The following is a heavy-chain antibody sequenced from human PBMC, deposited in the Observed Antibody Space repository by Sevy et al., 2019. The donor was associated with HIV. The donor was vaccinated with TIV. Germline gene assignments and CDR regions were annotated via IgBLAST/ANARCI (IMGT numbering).Heavy chain of an antibody. J-gene: IGHJ4*02. D-gene: IGHD3-10*01. V-gene: IGHV6-1*01. CDR2: TYYRSKWYN. Sequence: SQTLSLTCAISGDSVSSNSVVWNWIRQSPSRGLEWLGRTYYRSKWYNDYAVSVKSRITINPDTSKNQFSLQLNSVTPGDPAVYYCARAGYYGSGTRLYYFDYWGQGTLVTVSS. CDR1: GDSVSSNSVV. CDR3: ARAGYYGSGTRLYYFDY.